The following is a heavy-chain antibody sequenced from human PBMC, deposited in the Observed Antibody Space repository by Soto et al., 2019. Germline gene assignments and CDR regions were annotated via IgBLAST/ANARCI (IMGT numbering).Heavy chain of an antibody. CDR2: IKQDGSEK. D-gene: IGHD3-9*01. CDR1: GFTFSSYW. Sequence: GGSLRLSCAASGFTFSSYWMSWVRQAPGKGLEWVANIKQDGSEKYYVDSVKGRFTISRDNAKNSLYLQMNSLRAEDTAVYYCERTILDHNYYYGMDVWGQGTTVTVSS. V-gene: IGHV3-7*01. J-gene: IGHJ6*02. CDR3: ERTILDHNYYYGMDV.